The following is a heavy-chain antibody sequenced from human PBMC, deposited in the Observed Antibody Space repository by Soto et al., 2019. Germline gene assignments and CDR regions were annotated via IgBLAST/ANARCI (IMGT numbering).Heavy chain of an antibody. Sequence: SETLSLTCAVSSGSISSSNWWSWVRQPPGKGLEWIGEIYHSGSTNYNPSLKSRVTISVDKSKNQFSLKLSSVTAADTAVYYCARVSVVVAATSLYYYMDVWGKGTTVT. CDR2: IYHSGST. CDR1: SGSISSSNW. CDR3: ARVSVVVAATSLYYYMDV. D-gene: IGHD2-15*01. V-gene: IGHV4-4*02. J-gene: IGHJ6*03.